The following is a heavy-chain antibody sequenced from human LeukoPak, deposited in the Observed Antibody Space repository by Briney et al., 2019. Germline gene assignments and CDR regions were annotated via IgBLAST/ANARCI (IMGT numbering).Heavy chain of an antibody. Sequence: GGSLRLSCAASGFDFSNYWMYWVRQAPGKGLEWLANIKQDGSEKYYVDSVKGRFTISRDNAKNSLYLQMNSLRVEDTAVYYCARAGYWGQGTLVTVSS. J-gene: IGHJ4*02. CDR3: ARAGY. CDR1: GFDFSNYW. CDR2: IKQDGSEK. V-gene: IGHV3-7*01.